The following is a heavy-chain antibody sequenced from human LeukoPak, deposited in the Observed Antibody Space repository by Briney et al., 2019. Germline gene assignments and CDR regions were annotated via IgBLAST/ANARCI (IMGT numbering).Heavy chain of an antibody. CDR2: ISSSGST. CDR1: GDSISSGDYY. V-gene: IGHV4-61*02. CDR3: ARGPYPDY. Sequence: SETLSLTCTVSGDSISSGDYYWSWIRQPAGKGLEWIGRISSSGSTNYNPSLKSRVTISVDTSKNQFSLKLSSVTAADTAVYYCARGPYPDYWGHGTLVTVSS. J-gene: IGHJ4*01.